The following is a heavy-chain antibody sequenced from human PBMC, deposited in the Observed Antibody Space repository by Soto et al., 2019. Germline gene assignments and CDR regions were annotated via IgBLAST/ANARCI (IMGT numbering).Heavy chain of an antibody. D-gene: IGHD5-18*01. J-gene: IGHJ4*02. CDR3: VNSPPRGYSYGFGGFVDY. V-gene: IGHV3-64D*06. CDR1: GFTFSSYA. CDR2: ISSNGGST. Sequence: PVGSLRLSCSASGFTFSSYAMHWVRQAPGKGLEYVSAISSNGGSTYYADSVKGRFTISRDNSKNTLYLQMSSLRAEDTAVYYCVNSPPRGYSYGFGGFVDYWGQGTLVTVSS.